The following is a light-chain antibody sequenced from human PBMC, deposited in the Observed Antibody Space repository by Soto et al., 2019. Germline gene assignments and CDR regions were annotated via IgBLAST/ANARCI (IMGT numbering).Light chain of an antibody. CDR2: GAS. Sequence: EIVLTQSPGTLSLSPGERATLSCRASQSVSSSYLAWYQQKPGQAPRLLIYGASSRATGIPDRFSGSGSGTDFTLTISSLEPEDFAVYYCQQYGSSHPTFGGGNKVEIK. CDR3: QQYGSSHPT. CDR1: QSVSSSY. J-gene: IGKJ4*01. V-gene: IGKV3-20*01.